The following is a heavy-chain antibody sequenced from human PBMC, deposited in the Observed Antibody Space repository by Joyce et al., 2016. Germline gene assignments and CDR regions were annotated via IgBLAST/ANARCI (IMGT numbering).Heavy chain of an antibody. CDR1: GFILRRYD. CDR2: ISSSGDST. J-gene: IGHJ4*02. Sequence: EVQVLESGGGLVQPGGSLRLSCAVSGFILRRYDMSWVRQARGKGLEWVSAISSSGDSTYYTDSVKGRFTVSRDNSKKILYLQMNTLRAEDTAVYYCAKASLNGYYIGAYYFDYWGQGTLVTVSS. CDR3: AKASLNGYYIGAYYFDY. D-gene: IGHD3-9*01. V-gene: IGHV3-23*01.